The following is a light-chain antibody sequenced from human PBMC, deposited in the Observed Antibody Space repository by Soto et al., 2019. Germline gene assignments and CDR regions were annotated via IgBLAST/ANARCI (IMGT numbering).Light chain of an antibody. J-gene: IGLJ1*01. CDR3: SSYAGSNKSV. Sequence: QSVLTQPPSASGSPVQSVTISCTGTSSDVGGYNYVSWYQQHPGKAPKLMIYEVSKRPSGVPDRFSGSKSGNTASLTVSGLQAEDEADYYCSSYAGSNKSVFGTGTKVTVL. V-gene: IGLV2-8*01. CDR1: SSDVGGYNY. CDR2: EVS.